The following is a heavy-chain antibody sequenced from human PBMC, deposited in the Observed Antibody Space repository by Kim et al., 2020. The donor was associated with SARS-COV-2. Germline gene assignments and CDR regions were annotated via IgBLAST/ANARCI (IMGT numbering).Heavy chain of an antibody. V-gene: IGHV3-33*06. CDR1: GFTFSSYA. CDR3: AKGYDYVWGSYRTDY. J-gene: IGHJ4*02. Sequence: GGSLRLSCAASGFTFSSYAMHWVRQAPGKGLEWVAVIWYDGSNKYYAESVKGRFTISRDNSKNTLYLQMNSLRAEDTAVYYCAKGYDYVWGSYRTDYWGQGTLVTVSS. CDR2: IWYDGSNK. D-gene: IGHD3-16*02.